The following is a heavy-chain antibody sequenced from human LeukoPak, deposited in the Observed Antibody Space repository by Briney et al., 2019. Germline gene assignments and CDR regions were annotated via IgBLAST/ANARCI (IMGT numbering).Heavy chain of an antibody. CDR2: INHSGST. CDR3: ARVTREAARYWYFDL. V-gene: IGHV4-34*01. Sequence: SETLSLTCAVYGGSFSGYYWSWIRQPPGKGLEWIGEINHSGSTNYNPSLMSRVTISVDTSKNQFSLKLSTVTAADTAVYFCARVTREAARYWYFDLWGRGTLVTVSS. CDR1: GGSFSGYY. D-gene: IGHD6-6*01. J-gene: IGHJ2*01.